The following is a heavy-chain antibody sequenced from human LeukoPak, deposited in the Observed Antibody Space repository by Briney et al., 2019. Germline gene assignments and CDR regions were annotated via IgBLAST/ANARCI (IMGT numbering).Heavy chain of an antibody. V-gene: IGHV3-21*01. CDR2: ISSSTRSI. CDR3: AREPTGYSSGWVPLDAFDI. D-gene: IGHD6-19*01. CDR1: GFTFSSYS. Sequence: GGSLRLSCAASGFTFSSYSINWVRQAPGKGREWVSSISSSTRSIYYADSMKGRLTISRDNATNSLYLPMNSLRAEDTAVYYCAREPTGYSSGWVPLDAFDIWGQGTMVTVSS. J-gene: IGHJ3*02.